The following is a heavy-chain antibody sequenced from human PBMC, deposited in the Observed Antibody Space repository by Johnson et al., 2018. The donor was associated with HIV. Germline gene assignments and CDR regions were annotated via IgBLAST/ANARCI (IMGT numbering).Heavy chain of an antibody. D-gene: IGHD1-7*01. CDR3: ARYEGNYVAFDI. CDR2: IKHDGSEK. Sequence: VQLVESGGGLVQPGGSLRLSCAASGFTFSSYWMSWVRQAPGQGLEWVANIKHDGSEKYYVESVKGRFTISRDNTKNSLYLQMKSLRAEDTAVYYCARYEGNYVAFDIWGQGTMVTVSS. V-gene: IGHV3-7*05. J-gene: IGHJ3*02. CDR1: GFTFSSYW.